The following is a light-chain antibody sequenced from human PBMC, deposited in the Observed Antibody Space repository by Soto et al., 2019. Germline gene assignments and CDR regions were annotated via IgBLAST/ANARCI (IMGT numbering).Light chain of an antibody. CDR1: QGIANF. CDR3: QQLNSFPIP. V-gene: IGKV1-9*01. Sequence: IQLTQSTSSLSASVGDRVTISCRASQGIANFLAWYQQKPGKAPKLLIYGASTLQSGVPSRFSGSGSGTEFTLTISSLQPVDFATYYCQQLNSFPIPFGPGTKVDI. J-gene: IGKJ3*01. CDR2: GAS.